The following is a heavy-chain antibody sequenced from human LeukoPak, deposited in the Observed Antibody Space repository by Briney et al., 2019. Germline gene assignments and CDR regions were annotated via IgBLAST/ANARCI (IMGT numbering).Heavy chain of an antibody. CDR2: INSDGSST. J-gene: IGHJ4*02. CDR3: ARARGDDSLFDY. Sequence: PGGSLRHSCAASGFTFSSYWMHWVRQAPGKGLVWVSRINSDGSSTSYADSVKGRLTISRDNAKNTLYLQMNSLRAEDTAVYYCARARGDDSLFDYWGQGTLVTVSS. D-gene: IGHD2-21*02. CDR1: GFTFSSYW. V-gene: IGHV3-74*01.